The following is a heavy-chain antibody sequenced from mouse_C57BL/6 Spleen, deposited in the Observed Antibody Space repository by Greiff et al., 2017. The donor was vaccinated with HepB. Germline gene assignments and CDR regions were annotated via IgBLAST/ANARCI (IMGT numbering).Heavy chain of an antibody. V-gene: IGHV1-64*01. D-gene: IGHD1-1*01. J-gene: IGHJ2*01. Sequence: QVQLQQSGAELVKPGASVKLSCKASGYTFTSYWMHWVKQRPGQGLEWIGMIHPNSGSTNYNEKFKSKATLTVDKSSSTAYMQLSSLTSEDSAVYYCARIYGSSYEDYFDYWGQGTTLTVSS. CDR3: ARIYGSSYEDYFDY. CDR2: IHPNSGST. CDR1: GYTFTSYW.